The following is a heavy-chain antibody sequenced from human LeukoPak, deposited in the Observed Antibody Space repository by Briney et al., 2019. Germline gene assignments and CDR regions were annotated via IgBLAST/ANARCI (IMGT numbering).Heavy chain of an antibody. CDR1: GYIFIDWY. D-gene: IGHD4-11*01. V-gene: IGHV1-2*02. Sequence: EASVKVSCKASGYIFIDWYIHCMRQAPGQGLEWVGWINPKSGGTKYAQKFQGRVTMTRDTSISTVYLEVSGLRSDDTAVYYCARDGYRNGGFDFWGQGTLVTVPS. CDR3: ARDGYRNGGFDF. CDR2: INPKSGGT. J-gene: IGHJ4*02.